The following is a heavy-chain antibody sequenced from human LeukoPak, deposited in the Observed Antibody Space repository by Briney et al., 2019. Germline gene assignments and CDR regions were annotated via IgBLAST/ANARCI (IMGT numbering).Heavy chain of an antibody. J-gene: IGHJ4*02. V-gene: IGHV1-8*01. D-gene: IGHD2-15*01. CDR2: ISAENGNT. CDR3: ARVDGSPDY. Sequence: ASVKVSCKASGYTFINYGISWVRQAPGQGLEWMGWISAENGNTGYVENLQGRVTITRDTSISTVYMELSSLRSEDTAVYFCARVDGSPDYWGQGTLVTVSS. CDR1: GYTFINYG.